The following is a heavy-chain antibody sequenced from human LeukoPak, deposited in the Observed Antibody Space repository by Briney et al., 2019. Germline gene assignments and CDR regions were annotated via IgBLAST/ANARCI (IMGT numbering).Heavy chain of an antibody. CDR1: GGTFSSYA. D-gene: IGHD2-21*02. J-gene: IGHJ4*02. CDR2: IIPIFGIA. Sequence: SVKVSCKASGGTFSSYAISWVRQAPGQGLEWMGRIIPIFGIANYAQKFQGRVTITADKSTSTTYMELSSLRSEDTAVYYCARDTYCGGDCYSYLDYWGQGTLVTVSS. V-gene: IGHV1-69*04. CDR3: ARDTYCGGDCYSYLDY.